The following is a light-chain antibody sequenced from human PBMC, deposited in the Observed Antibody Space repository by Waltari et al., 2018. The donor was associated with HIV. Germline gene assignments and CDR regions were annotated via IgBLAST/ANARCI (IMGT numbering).Light chain of an antibody. J-gene: IGLJ1*01. CDR1: SSDVGGYNY. CDR2: EVT. Sequence: QSALTQPAAVAGSPGQPITISCTGTSSDVGGYNYVFWYQQHTGTAHTLMMYEVTTRRAGVPNRCSCCKSGHTASLTIFGLQAAEESDYYCSSYTGSSPQVFGTGTRVTVL. V-gene: IGLV2-14*01. CDR3: SSYTGSSPQV.